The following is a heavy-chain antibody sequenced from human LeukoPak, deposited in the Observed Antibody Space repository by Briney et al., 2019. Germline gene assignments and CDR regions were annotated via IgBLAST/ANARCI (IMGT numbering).Heavy chain of an antibody. D-gene: IGHD3-10*01. V-gene: IGHV3-30-3*01. CDR2: ISYDGSNK. CDR3: ARDGGGFDY. J-gene: IGHJ4*02. Sequence: GGSLRLSCAASGFTFSSYAMHWVRQAPGKGLEWVAVISYDGSNKYYADSVKGRFTISRDNSKNTLYLQMNSLRAEDTAVYYCARDGGGFDYWGQGTLVTVSS. CDR1: GFTFSSYA.